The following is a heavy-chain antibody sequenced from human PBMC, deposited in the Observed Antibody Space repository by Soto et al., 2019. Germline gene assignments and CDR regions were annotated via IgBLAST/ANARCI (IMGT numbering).Heavy chain of an antibody. CDR2: IYYSGST. J-gene: IGHJ6*02. V-gene: IGHV4-39*01. Sequence: LSLTCTVSGGSISSSSYYWGWIRQPPGKGLEWIGSIYYSGSTYYNPSLKSRVTISVDTSKNQFSLKLSSVTAADTAVYYCARQGVQYSSGWYGDYYYGMDVWGQGTTVTVSS. CDR1: GGSISSSSYY. CDR3: ARQGVQYSSGWYGDYYYGMDV. D-gene: IGHD6-19*01.